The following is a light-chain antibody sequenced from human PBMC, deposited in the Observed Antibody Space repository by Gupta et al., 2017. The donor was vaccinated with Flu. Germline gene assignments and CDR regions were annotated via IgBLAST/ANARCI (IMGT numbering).Light chain of an antibody. CDR1: QSVSSY. Sequence: MVFKRSLAALSLSPGERATLSDRASQSVSSYLAWYQQKPGKAPRLLIYDASNRATGIPARFSGSGSWTHFALTLSSLLPEDFAVHHCQQGSNWPWTFGQGTKVEIK. V-gene: IGKV3-11*01. CDR3: QQGSNWPWT. J-gene: IGKJ1*01. CDR2: DAS.